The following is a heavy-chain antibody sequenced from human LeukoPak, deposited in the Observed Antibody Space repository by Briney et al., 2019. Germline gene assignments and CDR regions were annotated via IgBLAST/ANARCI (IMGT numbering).Heavy chain of an antibody. Sequence: ASVGVSCKASGYTFTSYAMNWVRQAPGQGLEWMGWINTNTGNPTYAQGFTGRFVFSLDTSVSTAYLQISSLKAEDTAVYYCARGSHTYGYWYFDLWGRGTLVTVSS. CDR3: ARGSHTYGYWYFDL. CDR1: GYTFTSYA. CDR2: INTNTGNP. V-gene: IGHV7-4-1*02. D-gene: IGHD4-17*01. J-gene: IGHJ2*01.